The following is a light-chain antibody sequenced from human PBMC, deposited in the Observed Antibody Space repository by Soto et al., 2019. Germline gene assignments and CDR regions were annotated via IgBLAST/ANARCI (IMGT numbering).Light chain of an antibody. CDR1: SSNIGSNT. V-gene: IGLV1-44*01. Sequence: QYVLTQPPSASGTPGQRVTISCSGSSSNIGSNTVKWYQQLPGTAPKLLIYSNNQRPSGVPDRFSGSKSGTSASLAISGLQSEDEADYYCAAWDDSLNAWVFGGGTNLTVL. J-gene: IGLJ3*02. CDR2: SNN. CDR3: AAWDDSLNAWV.